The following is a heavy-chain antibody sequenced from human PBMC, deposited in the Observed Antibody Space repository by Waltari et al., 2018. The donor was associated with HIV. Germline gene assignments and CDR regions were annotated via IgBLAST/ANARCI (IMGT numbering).Heavy chain of an antibody. CDR3: ARDRGSSPNDAFDI. CDR2: MYSGGST. J-gene: IGHJ3*02. Sequence: EVQLVESGGGLIQPGGSLRLSCAVSGLSVSRNYMSWVSQAPGKGLEWVSVMYSGGSTYYSDSEKGRFTISRDESKNTLYLQMNSLRAEDTAVYYCARDRGSSPNDAFDIWGQGTMVTVSS. D-gene: IGHD6-6*01. V-gene: IGHV3-53*01. CDR1: GLSVSRNY.